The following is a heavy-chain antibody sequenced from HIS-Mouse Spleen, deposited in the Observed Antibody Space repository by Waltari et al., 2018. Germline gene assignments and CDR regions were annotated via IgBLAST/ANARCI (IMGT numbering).Heavy chain of an antibody. CDR1: GFSLSNARMG. Sequence: QVTLKESGPVLVKPTETLTLTCTASGFSLSNARMGVSWIRQPPGKALEWLEHIFSNDEKTYRKSLTSRLTISKDTSQSPVVLTMTNMDPVDPATYYCARIRWELFAFDIWGQGTMVTVSS. CDR2: IFSNDEK. V-gene: IGHV2-26*01. D-gene: IGHD1-26*01. CDR3: ARIRWELFAFDI. J-gene: IGHJ3*02.